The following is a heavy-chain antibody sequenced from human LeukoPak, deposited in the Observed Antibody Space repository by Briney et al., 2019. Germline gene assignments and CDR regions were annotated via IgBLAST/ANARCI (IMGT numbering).Heavy chain of an antibody. CDR3: GRGYPYYFDH. Sequence: GGSLRISCAASGFTFSSYAMHWVRQAPGKGLEWVAVISYDGSNKYYADSVKGRFTISRDNSKNTLYLQMNSLRAEDTAVYYCGRGYPYYFDHWGQGTLVTVSS. CDR2: ISYDGSNK. V-gene: IGHV3-30*14. D-gene: IGHD3-22*01. J-gene: IGHJ4*02. CDR1: GFTFSSYA.